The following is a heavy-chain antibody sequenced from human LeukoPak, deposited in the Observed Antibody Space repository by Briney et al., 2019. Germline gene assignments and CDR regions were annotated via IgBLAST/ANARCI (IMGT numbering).Heavy chain of an antibody. V-gene: IGHV1-8*01. CDR2: MNPNSGNT. Sequence: GASVKVSCKASGYTFTSYDINWVRQATGQGLEWMGWMNPNSGNTGYAQKFQGRVTMTRNTSISTAYMEPSSLRSEDTAVYYCARVGLQYYYYYMDVWGKGTTVTVSS. CDR3: ARVGLQYYYYYMDV. CDR1: GYTFTSYD. J-gene: IGHJ6*03.